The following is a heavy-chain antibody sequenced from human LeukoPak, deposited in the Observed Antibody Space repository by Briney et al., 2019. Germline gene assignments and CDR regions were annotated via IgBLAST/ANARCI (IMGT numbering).Heavy chain of an antibody. Sequence: GGSLRLSCTASGFTFGDYAMSWVRQAPGKGLEWVGFIRSKAYGGTTEYAASVKGRFTISRDDSKSIAYLQMNSLKTEDTAVYYCTRDEIVRVLDAFDIWGEGTMVTVSS. CDR3: TRDEIVRVLDAFDI. V-gene: IGHV3-49*04. D-gene: IGHD2-21*01. CDR2: IRSKAYGGTT. J-gene: IGHJ3*02. CDR1: GFTFGDYA.